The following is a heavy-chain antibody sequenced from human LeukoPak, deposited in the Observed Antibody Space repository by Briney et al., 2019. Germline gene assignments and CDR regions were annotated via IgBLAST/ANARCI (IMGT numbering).Heavy chain of an antibody. Sequence: PAQTLALTCPDYGGTFSGYYWCWIRQPPATGLERLGEINHSESTNYNPSLKSRVTISVDTSKNQFSLKLSSVTAAGTAVYYCARYYAHRRYNWFDPWAREPWSPSPQ. J-gene: IGHJ5*02. CDR1: GGTFSGYY. CDR3: ARYYAHRRYNWFDP. CDR2: INHSEST. V-gene: IGHV4-34*01. D-gene: IGHD3-16*01.